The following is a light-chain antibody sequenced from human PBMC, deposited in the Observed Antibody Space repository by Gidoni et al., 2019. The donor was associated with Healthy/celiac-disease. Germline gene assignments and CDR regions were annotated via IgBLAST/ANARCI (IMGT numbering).Light chain of an antibody. V-gene: IGKV1-39*01. CDR1: QSISSY. CDR3: QQSYSTLFT. J-gene: IGKJ3*01. Sequence: IQLTPSPSSLSASVGDRVTITCRASQSISSYLNWYQQKPGKAPKLLIYAASSLQSGVPSRFSGSGSGTDFTLTISSLQPEDFATYYCQQSYSTLFTFGPGTKVDIK. CDR2: AAS.